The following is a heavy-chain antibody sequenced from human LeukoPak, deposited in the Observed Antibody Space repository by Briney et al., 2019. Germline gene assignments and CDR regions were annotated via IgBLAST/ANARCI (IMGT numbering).Heavy chain of an antibody. D-gene: IGHD6-13*01. V-gene: IGHV3-53*01. CDR3: ARVRGSSWFFDY. CDR2: IYSGGST. J-gene: IGHJ4*02. CDR1: GFTISSNY. Sequence: GGSLRLSCAASGFTISSNYMSWGRQAPGKGLEWVSVIYSGGSTYYADSVKGRFTISRDNSKNTLYLQMNSLRAEDTAVYYCARVRGSSWFFDYWGQGTLVTVSS.